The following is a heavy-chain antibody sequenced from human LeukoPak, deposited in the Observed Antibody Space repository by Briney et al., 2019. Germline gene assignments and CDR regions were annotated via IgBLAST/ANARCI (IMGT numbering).Heavy chain of an antibody. Sequence: PGESLKISCKGSGYSFTSYWIGWVRQMPGKGLEWMGIIYPGDSDTRYSPSFQGQVTISADKSISTAYLQWSSLKASDTAMYYCASASNEYYYDSSGYLAPSDAFDIWGQGTMVTVSS. J-gene: IGHJ3*02. CDR1: GYSFTSYW. CDR2: IYPGDSDT. V-gene: IGHV5-51*01. CDR3: ASASNEYYYDSSGYLAPSDAFDI. D-gene: IGHD3-22*01.